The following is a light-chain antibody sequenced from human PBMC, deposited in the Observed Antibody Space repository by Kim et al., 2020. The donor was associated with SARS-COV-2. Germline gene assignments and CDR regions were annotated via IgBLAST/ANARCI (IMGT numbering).Light chain of an antibody. J-gene: IGLJ2*01. CDR3: AAWDDSLNGRGV. Sequence: QRVTNSCSGRSSNIGSNTVNWYQQLPGTAPKLLICSNNQRSSGVPDRFSGSKSGTSASLAISGLQSEDEADYYCAAWDDSLNGRGVFGGGTQLTVL. CDR1: SSNIGSNT. V-gene: IGLV1-44*01. CDR2: SNN.